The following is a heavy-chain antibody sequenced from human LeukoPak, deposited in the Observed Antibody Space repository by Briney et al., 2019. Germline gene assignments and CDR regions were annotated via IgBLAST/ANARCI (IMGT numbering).Heavy chain of an antibody. Sequence: GGSLRLSCAASGFTFSSYAMHWVRQAPGKGLEWVSVIYSGGSTYYADSVKGRFTVSRDNSKNTLYLQMNSLRAEDTAVYYCVRGAYSSSWLNFDYWGQGTLVTVSS. CDR3: VRGAYSSSWLNFDY. CDR1: GFTFSSYA. V-gene: IGHV3-NL1*01. J-gene: IGHJ4*02. D-gene: IGHD6-13*01. CDR2: IYSGGST.